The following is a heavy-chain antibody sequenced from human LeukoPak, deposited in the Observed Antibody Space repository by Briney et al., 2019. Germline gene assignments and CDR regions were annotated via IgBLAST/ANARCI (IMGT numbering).Heavy chain of an antibody. CDR2: INPRGGST. D-gene: IGHD2-21*02. Sequence: ASVKVSCKASGYTFTDYFMHWVRQAPGQGLEWMGIINPRGGSTGYAQKFQGRITMTTDMSTRTVYMEPSSLESEDTAVYYCARRDCVGDCYSNWFDPWGQGTLVTVSS. CDR3: ARRDCVGDCYSNWFDP. J-gene: IGHJ5*02. V-gene: IGHV1-46*01. CDR1: GYTFTDYF.